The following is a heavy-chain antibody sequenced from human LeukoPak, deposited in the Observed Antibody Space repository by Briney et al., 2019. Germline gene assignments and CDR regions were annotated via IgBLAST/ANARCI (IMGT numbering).Heavy chain of an antibody. J-gene: IGHJ4*02. V-gene: IGHV3-23*01. CDR2: ISGSGSST. D-gene: IGHD6-19*01. Sequence: PGGSLRLSCAASGFTFISCAMSWVRQAPGKGLEWVSAISGSGSSTYYADSVKGRFTISRDNSKNTLYLQMNSLRAEDTAVYYCAKGSSGWYWSYWGRGTLVTVSS. CDR3: AKGSSGWYWSY. CDR1: GFTFISCA.